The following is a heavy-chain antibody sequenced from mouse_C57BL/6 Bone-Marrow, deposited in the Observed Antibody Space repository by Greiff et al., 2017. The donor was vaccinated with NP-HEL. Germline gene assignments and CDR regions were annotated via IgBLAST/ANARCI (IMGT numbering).Heavy chain of an antibody. CDR2: IHPNSGST. CDR1: GYTFTSYW. CDR3: APVSVGDYDGSVYAMDY. Sequence: QVQLQQPGAELVKPGASVKLSCKASGYTFTSYWMHWVKQRPGQGLEWIGMIHPNSGSTNYNEKFKSKATLTVDKSSSTAYMQLSSLTSEDSAVYYCAPVSVGDYDGSVYAMDYWGQGTSVTVSS. D-gene: IGHD2-4*01. V-gene: IGHV1-64*01. J-gene: IGHJ4*01.